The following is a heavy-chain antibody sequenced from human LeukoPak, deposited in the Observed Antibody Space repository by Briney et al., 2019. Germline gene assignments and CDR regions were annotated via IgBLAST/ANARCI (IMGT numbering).Heavy chain of an antibody. V-gene: IGHV4-59*01. CDR1: GGSMNNYY. CDR2: IHYSGST. CDR3: AIDLGRGYSGEFDF. D-gene: IGHD5-12*01. Sequence: SETLSLTCTVSGGSMNNYYCSWIRQAPGKGLEWIGTIHYSGSTSYNISLKSRVTISLDTSKSQFSLRLTSVTAADTAVYYCAIDLGRGYSGEFDFWGQGNLVTVSS. J-gene: IGHJ4*02.